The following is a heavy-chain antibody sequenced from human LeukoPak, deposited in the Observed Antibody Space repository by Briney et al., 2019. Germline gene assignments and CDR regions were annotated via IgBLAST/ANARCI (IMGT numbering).Heavy chain of an antibody. CDR2: IHPSDSDT. V-gene: IGHV5-51*01. J-gene: IGHJ3*02. CDR3: ASAPGPGAFDI. Sequence: GESLKISCKGSGYSFTSYWIGWVREMPGKGLEWMGIIHPSDSDTRYSPSFQGQVTISADKSISTTYLQWSSLKASDTAMYYCASAPGPGAFDIWGQGTMVTVSS. CDR1: GYSFTSYW.